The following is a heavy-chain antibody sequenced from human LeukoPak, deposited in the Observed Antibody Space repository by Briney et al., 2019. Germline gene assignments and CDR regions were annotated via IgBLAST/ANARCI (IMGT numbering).Heavy chain of an antibody. CDR2: IKQDGSEK. CDR1: GFTFSTYW. Sequence: PGGSLRLSCAASGFTFSTYWMSWVRQAPGKGLEWVANIKQDGSEKNYVDSVKGRFTISRDNAMNSLYLQMNSLRGGDTAVYYCARDSPFGSFWGQGTLVTVSS. D-gene: IGHD3-10*01. CDR3: ARDSPFGSF. J-gene: IGHJ4*02. V-gene: IGHV3-7*01.